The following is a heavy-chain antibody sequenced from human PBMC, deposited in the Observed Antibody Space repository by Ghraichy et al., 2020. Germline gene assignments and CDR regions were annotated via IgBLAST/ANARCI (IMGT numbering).Heavy chain of an antibody. CDR3: AKDFYDSRGYHFYYAMDV. CDR1: GYKFASYG. J-gene: IGHJ6*02. D-gene: IGHD3-22*01. CDR2: ISPHNGNT. Sequence: ASVKVSCKGSGYKFASYGLNWVRQAPGQGLEWMAWISPHNGNTDFAEKFRGRVSMTADIPTSTVYMELKNLRSDDTAQYYCAKDFYDSRGYHFYYAMDVWGQGTTVIVSS. V-gene: IGHV1-18*01.